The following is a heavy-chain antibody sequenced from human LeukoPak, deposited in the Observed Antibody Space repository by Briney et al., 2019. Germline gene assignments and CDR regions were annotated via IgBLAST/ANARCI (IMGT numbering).Heavy chain of an antibody. D-gene: IGHD1-26*01. V-gene: IGHV3-7*01. CDR1: GFTFSSYW. CDR2: IKQDGSEK. CDR3: ARGYWQLGY. Sequence: QPGGSLRLSCAVSGFTFSSYWMSWVRQAPGKGLEWVANIKQDGSEKYYVDSVKGRFTISRDNAKNSLYLQMNSLRAEDTAVYYCARGYWQLGYGGQGTLVTVSS. J-gene: IGHJ4*02.